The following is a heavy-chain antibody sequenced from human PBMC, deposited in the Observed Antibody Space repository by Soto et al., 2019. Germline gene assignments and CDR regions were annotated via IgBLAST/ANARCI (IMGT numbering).Heavy chain of an antibody. Sequence: SVKVSCKASGYTFTGSYIHWVRQAPGQGLEWMGWINPNSGGTNYAQKCQGRVTMTRDTSISTAYMELSRLRSEDTAVYYSARGRSITMVRGVSITTDYNWFDPWGQGTMVTVSS. J-gene: IGHJ5*02. CDR2: INPNSGGT. D-gene: IGHD3-10*01. CDR1: GYTFTGSY. V-gene: IGHV1-2*02. CDR3: ARGRSITMVRGVSITTDYNWFDP.